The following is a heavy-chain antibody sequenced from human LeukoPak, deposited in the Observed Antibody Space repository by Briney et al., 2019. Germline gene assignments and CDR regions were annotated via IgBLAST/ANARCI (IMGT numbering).Heavy chain of an antibody. J-gene: IGHJ5*02. CDR2: IYHSGST. D-gene: IGHD1-26*01. Sequence: KPSETLSLTFTVSGYSISSDYYWGWIRQPPGKGLEWIGSIYHSGSTYHNPSLKSRVTISVDTSKNQFSLKLSSVTAADTAVYYCARDTGSPRRFDPWGQGTLVTVSS. CDR3: ARDTGSPRRFDP. V-gene: IGHV4-38-2*02. CDR1: GYSISSDYY.